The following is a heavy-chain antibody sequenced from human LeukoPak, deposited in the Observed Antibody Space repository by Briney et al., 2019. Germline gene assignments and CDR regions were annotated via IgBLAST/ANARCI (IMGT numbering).Heavy chain of an antibody. V-gene: IGHV4-39*07. CDR3: ARVKAPTSYYYYYMDV. J-gene: IGHJ6*03. CDR1: GGSISSSAYN. Sequence: SETLSLTCTVSGGSISSSAYNWGWIRQPPGKGLEWIGNIYESGSTYSNPSLESRVTMSVDTSKNQFSLNLNSVTAADTALYFCARVKAPTSYYYYYMDVWGEGTTVTVSS. CDR2: IYESGST.